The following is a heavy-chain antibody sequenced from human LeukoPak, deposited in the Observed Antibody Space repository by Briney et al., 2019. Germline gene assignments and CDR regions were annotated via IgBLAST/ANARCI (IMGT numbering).Heavy chain of an antibody. CDR1: GYTFTCYY. D-gene: IGHD1-14*01. V-gene: IGHV1-2*07. J-gene: IGHJ4*02. Sequence: ASVKVSCKASGYTFTCYYMHWVRQAPGQGLEWMGWINPNSGGTNYAYKFQGRVTMTRDTSISTAYMEVSSLRSDDTAVYYCVAGYDYWGQGTVVAVSS. CDR3: VAGYDY. CDR2: INPNSGGT.